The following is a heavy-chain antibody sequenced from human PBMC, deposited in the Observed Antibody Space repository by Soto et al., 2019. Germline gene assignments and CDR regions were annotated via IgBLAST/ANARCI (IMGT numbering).Heavy chain of an antibody. D-gene: IGHD6-19*01. CDR1: GGSISSSSYY. Sequence: SETLSLTCTVSGGSISSSSYYWGWIRQPPGKGLEWIGSIYYSGSTYYNPSLKSRVTISVDTSKNQFSLKLSSVTAADTAVYYCARHSSPKVAGKARFDPWGQGTLVTVSS. V-gene: IGHV4-39*01. CDR2: IYYSGST. CDR3: ARHSSPKVAGKARFDP. J-gene: IGHJ5*02.